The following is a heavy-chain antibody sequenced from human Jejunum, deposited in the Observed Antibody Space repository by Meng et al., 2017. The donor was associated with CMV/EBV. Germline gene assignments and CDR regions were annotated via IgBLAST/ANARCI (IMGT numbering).Heavy chain of an antibody. J-gene: IGHJ1*01. CDR3: GKERTGYYIQH. D-gene: IGHD3/OR15-3a*01. CDR2: IAHDGSKQ. V-gene: IGHV3-30*02. Sequence: QVQLVESGGXXXXXGXSLXLSCAASGFIFSHYAMHWVRQAPGKGLEWVALIAHDGSKQYYVDSVNGRFTISRDSSKNTLYLQMNSLRAEDTAVYYCGKERTGYYIQHWGQGTLGTVSS. CDR1: GFIFSHYA.